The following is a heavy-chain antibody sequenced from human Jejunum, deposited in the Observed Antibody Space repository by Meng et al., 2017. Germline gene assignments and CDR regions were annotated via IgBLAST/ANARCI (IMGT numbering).Heavy chain of an antibody. CDR1: GYSFTDFY. D-gene: IGHD3-22*01. CDR2: INPNSGHT. CDR3: ARAKPLYYYDSSGYSIEN. J-gene: IGHJ4*02. Sequence: ASVKVSCKASGYSFTDFYIHWVRQAPGQGLEWMGRINPNSGHTNYAQKFQARVTMTRDTSFSTAYVELISLRSDDTAVYYCARAKPLYYYDSSGYSIENWGQGTLVTVSS. V-gene: IGHV1-2*06.